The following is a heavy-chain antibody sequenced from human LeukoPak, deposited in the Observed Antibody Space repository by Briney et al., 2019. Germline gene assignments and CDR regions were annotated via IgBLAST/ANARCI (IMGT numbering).Heavy chain of an antibody. D-gene: IGHD5-18*01. J-gene: IGHJ6*03. V-gene: IGHV4-34*01. CDR3: ARDSYGFVDYYYYMDV. CDR2: INHSGST. Sequence: SETLSLTCAVYGGSFSGYYWSWIRQPPGKGLEWIGEINHSGSTNYNPSLKSRVTISVDTSKNQFSLKLSSVTAADTAVYYCARDSYGFVDYYYYMDVWGKGTTVTVSS. CDR1: GGSFSGYY.